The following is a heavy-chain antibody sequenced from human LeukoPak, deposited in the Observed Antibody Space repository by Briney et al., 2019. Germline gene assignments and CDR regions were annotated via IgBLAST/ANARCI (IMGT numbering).Heavy chain of an antibody. V-gene: IGHV1-2*02. CDR3: ARGTRYYDILTGYYTPHDY. D-gene: IGHD3-9*01. Sequence: ASVKVSCKASGYTFTGYYMHWVRQAPGQGLEWMGWINPNSGGTNYAQKFQGRVTMTRDTSISTAYMELSRLRSDDTAVYYCARGTRYYDILTGYYTPHDYWGQGTLVTVSS. J-gene: IGHJ4*02. CDR2: INPNSGGT. CDR1: GYTFTGYY.